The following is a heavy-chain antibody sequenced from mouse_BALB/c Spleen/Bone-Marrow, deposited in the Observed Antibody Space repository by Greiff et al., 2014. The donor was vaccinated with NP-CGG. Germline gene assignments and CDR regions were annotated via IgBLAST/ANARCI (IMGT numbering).Heavy chain of an antibody. CDR1: GFNIKDTY. V-gene: IGHV14-3*02. CDR3: SSYAMDY. J-gene: IGHJ4*01. Sequence: EVQGVESGAELVKPGASVKLSCTASGFNIKDTYMHWVKQRPEQGLEWIGRIDPANGNTKYDPKFQGKATITADTSSNTAYLQLSSLTSEDTAVYYGSSYAMDYWGQGTSVTVFS. CDR2: IDPANGNT.